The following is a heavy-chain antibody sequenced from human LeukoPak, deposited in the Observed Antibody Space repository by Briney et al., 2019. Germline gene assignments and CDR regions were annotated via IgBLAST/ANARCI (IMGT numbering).Heavy chain of an antibody. CDR3: TTNPHSGNLG. J-gene: IGHJ3*01. V-gene: IGHV3-48*02. Sequence: GGSLRLSCAASGFTFSNNGMNWCRQAPGKGPECLSYISGGSDTIYYADSVKGRFTISRDNAKSSLYLQMNSLRDEDTAVYYCTTNPHSGNLGWGRGTMVTVSS. CDR2: ISGGSDTI. CDR1: GFTFSNNG. D-gene: IGHD1-26*01.